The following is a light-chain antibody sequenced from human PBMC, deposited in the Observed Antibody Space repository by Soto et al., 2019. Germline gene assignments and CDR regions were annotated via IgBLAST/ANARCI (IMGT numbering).Light chain of an antibody. V-gene: IGLV1-47*01. CDR3: AAWDDSRSVV. J-gene: IGLJ2*01. CDR2: RNN. Sequence: QSVLTQPPSASGTPGQRVTISCSGSSSNIGSNYVYWYQQLPGTAPKLLIYRNNQRPSGVPDRFSGSKSGTSASLAISGLRSEDEADYYCAAWDDSRSVVSGGGTKLTVL. CDR1: SSNIGSNY.